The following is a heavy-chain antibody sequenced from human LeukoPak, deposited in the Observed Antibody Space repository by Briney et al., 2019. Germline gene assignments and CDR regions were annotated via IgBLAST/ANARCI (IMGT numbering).Heavy chain of an antibody. CDR3: ARDRFDFWSGKYYYYGMDV. D-gene: IGHD3-3*01. CDR2: ISSSGSTI. J-gene: IGHJ6*02. V-gene: IGHV3-11*01. Sequence: PGGSLRLSCAASGFTFSNYYMSWIRQAPGKGLEWVSYISSSGSTIYYADSVKGRFTISRDNAKNSLYLQMNSLRAEDTAVYYCARDRFDFWSGKYYYYGMDVWGQATTVTVSS. CDR1: GFTFSNYY.